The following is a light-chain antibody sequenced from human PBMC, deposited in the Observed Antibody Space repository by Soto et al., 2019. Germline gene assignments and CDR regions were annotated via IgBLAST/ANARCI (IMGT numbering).Light chain of an antibody. CDR2: GPS. J-gene: IGKJ4*02. Sequence: RASQSVSSNYLAWYQQKPGQAPSLLTYGPSSRATGIPDRFSGSGPATEFTRTSSPLEPDDFAVYFYQHHCSSPGTFGGGTKVDIK. V-gene: IGKV3-20*01. CDR1: QSVSSNY. CDR3: QHHCSSPGT.